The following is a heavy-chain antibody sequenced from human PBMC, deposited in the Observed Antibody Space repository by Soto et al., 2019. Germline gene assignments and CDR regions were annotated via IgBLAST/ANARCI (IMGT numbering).Heavy chain of an antibody. Sequence: QVQLVQSGAEVRKPGASVTVSCRSSGDSFNDYYIHWVRQAPGQGFEWMGWINPNGGVTKYAQKFQGWVSMTRDTSISTVYMQLSRLRSDDTAVYYCARESAGATATSDYYYFYMDVWGTGTTVTVSS. D-gene: IGHD5-12*01. CDR1: GDSFNDYY. V-gene: IGHV1-2*04. CDR3: ARESAGATATSDYYYFYMDV. CDR2: INPNGGVT. J-gene: IGHJ6*03.